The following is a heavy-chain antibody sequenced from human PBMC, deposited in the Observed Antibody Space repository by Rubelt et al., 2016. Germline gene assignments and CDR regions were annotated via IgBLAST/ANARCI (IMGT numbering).Heavy chain of an antibody. CDR1: GGSISSGGYY. CDR2: IYYSGST. J-gene: IGHJ5*02. CDR3: ARAGGCSGSSCYSGWFDP. Sequence: QVQLQESGPGLVKPSQTLSLTCTVSGGSISSGGYYWSWIRQHPGKGLEWIGYIYYSGSTNYNPSLKCRGTISIDTSKNQFSLKLSSVTAADTAVYYCARAGGCSGSSCYSGWFDPWGQGTLVTVSS. V-gene: IGHV4-31*03. D-gene: IGHD2-15*01.